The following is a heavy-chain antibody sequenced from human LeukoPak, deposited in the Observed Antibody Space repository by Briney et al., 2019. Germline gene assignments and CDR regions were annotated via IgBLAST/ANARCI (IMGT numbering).Heavy chain of an antibody. CDR3: SIELTPRDY. Sequence: GGSLRLSCAGSGFTFSSYAMRWVRQAPGKGPEWASGISGSGGSTYYADSVKGRSTISRDNSKNTLYLQMNRLRAEDTAVYYCSIELTPRDYLGQAALVTLCS. CDR2: ISGSGGST. V-gene: IGHV3-23*01. CDR1: GFTFSSYA. J-gene: IGHJ4*02.